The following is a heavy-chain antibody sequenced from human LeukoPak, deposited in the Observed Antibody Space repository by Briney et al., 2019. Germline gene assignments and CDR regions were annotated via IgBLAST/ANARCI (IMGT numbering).Heavy chain of an antibody. D-gene: IGHD3-3*01. CDR1: GFTFSSYA. CDR2: ISYDGSNK. V-gene: IGHV3-30-3*01. CDR3: VPSGVGTIFGNPKGDHFDY. J-gene: IGHJ4*02. Sequence: PERSLRLSCAASGFTFSSYAMHWVRQAPGKWLEWVAVISYDGSNKYYADSVKGRFTISRDNSKNTLYLQMNSLRAEDTAVYYCVPSGVGTIFGNPKGDHFDYWGQGTLVTVSS.